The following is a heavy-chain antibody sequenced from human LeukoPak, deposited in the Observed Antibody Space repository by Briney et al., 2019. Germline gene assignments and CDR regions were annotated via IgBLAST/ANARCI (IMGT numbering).Heavy chain of an antibody. D-gene: IGHD1-26*01. J-gene: IGHJ4*02. Sequence: GGSLRPSCAASGFTFSTYSMNWGRQAPGKGLEWVSSITSSITIYYTDSVKGGLPISRDNAKSSLYLRMNTLRAEDTAVYYCAGDRPMGASRVFLVQWGQGTLVTVSS. CDR3: AGDRPMGASRVFLVQ. CDR1: GFTFSTYS. CDR2: ITSSITI. V-gene: IGHV3-21*01.